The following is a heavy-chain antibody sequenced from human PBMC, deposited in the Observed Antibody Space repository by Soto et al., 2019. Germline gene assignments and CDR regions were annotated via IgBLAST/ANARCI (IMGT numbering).Heavy chain of an antibody. CDR3: ANIFNWKYFDY. CDR1: GFTFSSYA. D-gene: IGHD1-1*01. Sequence: GGSLRLSCAASGFTFSSYALSWVRQAPGKGLEWVSAISGSGGSTYYADSVKGRFTISRDNSQNTLYLQMNSLRAEDTAVYYCANIFNWKYFDYWGQGTLVTVSS. CDR2: ISGSGGST. J-gene: IGHJ4*02. V-gene: IGHV3-23*01.